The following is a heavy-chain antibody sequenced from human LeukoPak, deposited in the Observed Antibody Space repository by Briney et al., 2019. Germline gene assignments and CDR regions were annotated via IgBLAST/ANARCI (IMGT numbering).Heavy chain of an antibody. D-gene: IGHD2-2*01. CDR2: IYSGGST. CDR1: GFTVSSNY. CDR3: ARDRTSLGYFDY. Sequence: QPGGSLRLSCAAYGFTVSSNYMSWVRQAPGKGLEWVSVIYSGGSTYYADSVKGRFTISRDDSKNTLYLQINSLRAEDTAVYYCARDRTSLGYFDYWGQGTLVTVSS. V-gene: IGHV3-66*02. J-gene: IGHJ4*02.